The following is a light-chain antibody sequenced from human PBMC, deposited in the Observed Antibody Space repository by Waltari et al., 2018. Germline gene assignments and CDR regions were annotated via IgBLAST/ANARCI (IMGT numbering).Light chain of an antibody. CDR3: QQSYTKWYT. CDR1: QTIENL. J-gene: IGKJ2*01. CDR2: TAS. V-gene: IGKV1-39*01. Sequence: DIQMTQSPSSLSASVGDRVTVTCQANQTIENLLNWYQQKPGKAPNLLIYTASTLQIGVPSRFSGSGSGKEFNLNITSLQPEDFATYYCQQSYTKWYTFGQGTKLQMK.